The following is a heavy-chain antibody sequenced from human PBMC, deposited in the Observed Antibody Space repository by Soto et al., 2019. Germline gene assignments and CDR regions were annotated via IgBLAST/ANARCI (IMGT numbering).Heavy chain of an antibody. CDR2: ISYDGSNK. V-gene: IGHV3-30-3*01. CDR3: ARDGYCSGGSCYSAHYYGMDV. CDR1: GFTFSSYA. Sequence: GGSLRLSCAASGFTFSSYAMHWVRQAPGKGLEWVAVISYDGSNKYYADSVKGRFTISRDNSKNTLYLQMNSLRAEDTAVYYCARDGYCSGGSCYSAHYYGMDVWGQGTTVTVSS. J-gene: IGHJ6*02. D-gene: IGHD2-15*01.